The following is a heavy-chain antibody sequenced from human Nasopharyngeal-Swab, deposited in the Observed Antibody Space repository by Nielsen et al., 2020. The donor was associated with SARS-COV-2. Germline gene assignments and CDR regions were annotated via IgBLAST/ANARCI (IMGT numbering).Heavy chain of an antibody. Sequence: GGSLRLSCAASGFTFSSYNMNWVRQAPGKGLEWVANIKQDGSEKYYVDSVKGRFTISRDNAKNSLYLQMNSLRAEDTAVYYCARVGSSSWYFDLWGRGTLVTVSS. V-gene: IGHV3-7*01. CDR3: ARVGSSSWYFDL. CDR1: GFTFSSYN. J-gene: IGHJ2*01. CDR2: IKQDGSEK. D-gene: IGHD6-13*01.